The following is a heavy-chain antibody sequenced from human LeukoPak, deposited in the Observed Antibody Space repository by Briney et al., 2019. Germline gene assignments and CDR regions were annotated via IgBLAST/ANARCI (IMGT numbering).Heavy chain of an antibody. D-gene: IGHD3-10*01. J-gene: IGHJ6*02. V-gene: IGHV3-30*14. CDR1: GFTFSSYA. Sequence: GGSLRLSCAASGFTFSSYAMHWVRQAPGKGLEWVAVISYDGSNKYYADSVKGRFTISRDNSKNTLYLQMNSLRAEDSAVYYCARADYYSSGTYWGSHYYYYRMDVWGQGTTVTVSS. CDR3: ARADYYSSGTYWGSHYYYYRMDV. CDR2: ISYDGSNK.